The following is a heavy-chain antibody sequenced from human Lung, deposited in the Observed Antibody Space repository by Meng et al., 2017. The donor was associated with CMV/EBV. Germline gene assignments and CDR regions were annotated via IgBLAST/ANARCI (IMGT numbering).Heavy chain of an antibody. CDR1: GFTFSGYC. D-gene: IGHD3-3*01. J-gene: IGHJ4*02. V-gene: IGHV3-21*01. Sequence: GGSLRLXCAASGFTFSGYCMNWVRQAPGKGLEWVSSISSSSTYIYYADSVKGRFTISRDNAKNSLYLEMNSLRAEDTAVYYCVRDLPPYYDFWSGYLDFWGPGTXVNVSS. CDR2: ISSSSTYI. CDR3: VRDLPPYYDFWSGYLDF.